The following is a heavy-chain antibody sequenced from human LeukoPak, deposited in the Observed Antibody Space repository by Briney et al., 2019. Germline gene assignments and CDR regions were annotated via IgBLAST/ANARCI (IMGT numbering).Heavy chain of an antibody. Sequence: PSETLSLTCNVSGDSLTSHFWSWIRQPPGKGLEWIGYVFHSGTTNYSPSLKSRVNISLDTSKKQFYLRLASVTAADTAVYYCARRMATVTDAFDIWGRGTMVSVSS. CDR2: VFHSGTT. CDR1: GDSLTSHF. CDR3: ARRMATVTDAFDI. V-gene: IGHV4-59*08. J-gene: IGHJ3*02. D-gene: IGHD5-24*01.